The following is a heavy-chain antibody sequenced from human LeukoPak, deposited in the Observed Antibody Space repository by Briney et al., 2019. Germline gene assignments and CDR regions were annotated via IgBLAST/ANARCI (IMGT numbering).Heavy chain of an antibody. CDR1: GFTFSSYW. CDR2: IKQYGSEK. D-gene: IGHD3-22*01. V-gene: IGHV3-7*01. J-gene: IGHJ3*02. Sequence: GGSLRLSCAASGFTFSSYWMHWDRQAPGKGLEWVATIKQYGSEKYYVDSVKGRFTISRDNTKSSLYLQMNSLRADDTAVYYCARDSRYYYDSGSLLGAFDIWGQGTMVTVSS. CDR3: ARDSRYYYDSGSLLGAFDI.